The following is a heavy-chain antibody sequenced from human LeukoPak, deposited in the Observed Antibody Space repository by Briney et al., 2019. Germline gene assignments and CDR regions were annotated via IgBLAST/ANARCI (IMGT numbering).Heavy chain of an antibody. J-gene: IGHJ4*02. D-gene: IGHD7-27*01. CDR3: ARDMRNWGPHGGLDY. CDR2: IYSGGST. CDR1: GFTVSSNY. Sequence: QPGGSLRLSCAASGFTVSSNYMSWVRQAPGKGLEWVSVIYSGGSTYYADSVKGRFTISRDKSKNSLYLQMNSLRAEDTAVYYCARDMRNWGPHGGLDYWGQGTLVTVSS. V-gene: IGHV3-66*01.